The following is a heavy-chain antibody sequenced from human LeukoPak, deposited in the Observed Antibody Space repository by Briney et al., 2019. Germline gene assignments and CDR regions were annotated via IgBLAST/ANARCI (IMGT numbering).Heavy chain of an antibody. V-gene: IGHV3-74*01. J-gene: IGHJ4*02. CDR2: INSDGSSR. D-gene: IGHD4/OR15-4a*01. Sequence: GGSLRLSCAASGFTFSSYWMHWVRQAPGKGLVWVSRINSDGSSRSYADSVKGRFTISRDNSKNTLYLQMNSLRAEDTAVYYCAKARGATYGTYYFDYWGQGTLVTVSS. CDR1: GFTFSSYW. CDR3: AKARGATYGTYYFDY.